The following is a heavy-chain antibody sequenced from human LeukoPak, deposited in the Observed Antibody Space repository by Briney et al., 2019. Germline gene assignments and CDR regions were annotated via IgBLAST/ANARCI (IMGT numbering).Heavy chain of an antibody. CDR3: ARDGTVIGREPDY. J-gene: IGHJ4*02. CDR2: IYHSGST. V-gene: IGHV4-38-2*02. D-gene: IGHD4-11*01. CDR1: EYSISSGYY. Sequence: SETLSLTCTVSEYSISSGYYWGWIRQPPGKGLVWIGSIYHSGSTYYNPSLKSRVTISVDTSKNQFSLKLSSVTAADTAVYYCARDGTVIGREPDYWGQGTLVTVSS.